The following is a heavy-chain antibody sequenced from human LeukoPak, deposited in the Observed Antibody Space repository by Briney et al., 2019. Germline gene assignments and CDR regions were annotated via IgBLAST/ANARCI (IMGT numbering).Heavy chain of an antibody. CDR3: AGNTYYYDSRGYYYLALFDY. J-gene: IGHJ4*02. V-gene: IGHV4-39*07. CDR2: IYYSGST. Sequence: SETLSLTCTVSGGSISSSSYYWGWIRQPPGKGLEWIGSIYYSGSTYYNPSLKSRVTMSVDTSKNQFSLKLSSVTAADTAVYYCAGNTYYYDSRGYYYLALFDYWGQGTLVTVSS. CDR1: GGSISSSSYY. D-gene: IGHD3-22*01.